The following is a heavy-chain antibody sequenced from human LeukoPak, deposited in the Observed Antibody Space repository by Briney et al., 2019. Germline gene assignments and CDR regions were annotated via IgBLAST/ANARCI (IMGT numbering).Heavy chain of an antibody. CDR3: ARAQYYFDS. CDR1: GFTFTDYY. CDR2: ITSTSSYT. J-gene: IGHJ4*02. V-gene: IGHV3-11*06. Sequence: KPGGSLRLPCAASGFTFTDYYMSWIRQAPGKGLEWLSYITSTSSYTNYADSVKGRFTISRDNAKKLVFLQMNSLRVEDTAVYYCARAQYYFDSWGQGALVTVSS.